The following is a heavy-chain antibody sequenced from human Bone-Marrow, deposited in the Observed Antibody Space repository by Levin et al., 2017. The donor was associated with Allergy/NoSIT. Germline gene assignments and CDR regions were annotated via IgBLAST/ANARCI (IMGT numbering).Heavy chain of an antibody. J-gene: IGHJ4*02. V-gene: IGHV1-58*01. CDR2: IFVGSGDT. D-gene: IGHD3-3*01. Sequence: PGESLKISCQASGFSFSSSTLQWLRQARGQRLEWIGWIFVGSGDTKLAQKFQERVTLTRDLSTGTAQMELSSLRSEDTAMYYCAALKPAFGVIHSDSWGQGTLVTVSS. CDR1: GFSFSSST. CDR3: AALKPAFGVIHSDS.